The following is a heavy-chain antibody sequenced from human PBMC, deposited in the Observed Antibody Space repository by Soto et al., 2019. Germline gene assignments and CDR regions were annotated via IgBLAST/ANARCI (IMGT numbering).Heavy chain of an antibody. V-gene: IGHV4-31*03. CDR2: IYYSGST. CDR3: ARVNYGSGSYRDY. CDR1: GGSISSGGYY. J-gene: IGHJ4*02. D-gene: IGHD3-10*01. Sequence: SETLSLTCTVSGGSISSGGYYWSWIRQHPGKGLEWIGYIYYSGSTYYNPSLKSRVTISVDTSKNQFSLKLSSVTAADTAVYYCARVNYGSGSYRDYWGQGTLVTVSS.